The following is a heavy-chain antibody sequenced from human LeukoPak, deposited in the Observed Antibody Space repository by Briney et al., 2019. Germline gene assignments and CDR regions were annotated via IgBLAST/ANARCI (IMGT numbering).Heavy chain of an antibody. CDR2: INHSGST. J-gene: IGHJ5*02. CDR1: GGSFSGYY. CDR3: ARYSGYDYYWFDP. D-gene: IGHD5-12*01. V-gene: IGHV4-34*01. Sequence: PSETLSLTCAVYGGSFSGYYWSWIRQPPGKGLEWIGEINHSGSTYYNPSLKSRVTISVDTSKNQFSLKLSSVTAADTAVYYCARYSGYDYYWFDPWGQGTLVTVSS.